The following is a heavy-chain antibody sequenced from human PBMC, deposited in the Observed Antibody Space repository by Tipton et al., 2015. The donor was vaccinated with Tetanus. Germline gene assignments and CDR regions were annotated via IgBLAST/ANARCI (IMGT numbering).Heavy chain of an antibody. J-gene: IGHJ5*02. CDR1: SASFTGYF. Sequence: TLSLTCAVNSASFTGYFWSWIRQAPGKGLEWIGEINHSGTTNYNPSLKSRVTISADSSTNQFSLKLRSVSAADTATYYCASNVGVVATARGAFGTWGQGTLVNVSS. V-gene: IGHV4-34*01. CDR2: INHSGTT. CDR3: ASNVGVVATARGAFGT. D-gene: IGHD5-12*01.